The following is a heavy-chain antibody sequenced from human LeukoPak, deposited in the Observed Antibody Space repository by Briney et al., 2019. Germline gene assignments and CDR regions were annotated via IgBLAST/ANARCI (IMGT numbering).Heavy chain of an antibody. Sequence: SVKVSCKASGGTSSSYAISWVRQAPGQGLEWMGGIIPIFGTANYAQKFQGRVTITTDESTSTAYMELSSLRSEDTAVYYCARGVVERYYYYMDVWGKGTTVTVSS. CDR2: IIPIFGTA. CDR1: GGTSSSYA. J-gene: IGHJ6*03. V-gene: IGHV1-69*05. CDR3: ARGVVERYYYYMDV. D-gene: IGHD1-1*01.